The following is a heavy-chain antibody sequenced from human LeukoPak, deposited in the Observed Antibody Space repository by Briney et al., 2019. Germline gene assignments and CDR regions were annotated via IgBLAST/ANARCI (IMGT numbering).Heavy chain of an antibody. J-gene: IGHJ4*02. D-gene: IGHD3-10*01. CDR1: GGSISSYY. CDR2: IYYSGST. Sequence: SETLSLTCTVSGGSISSYYWSWIRQPPGKGLEWIGYIYYSGSTNYNPSLKSRVTISVDTSKNQFSLKLSSVTAADTAVYYCARGGYYYGSGSYSYLDYWGQGTLVTVSS. CDR3: ARGGYYYGSGSYSYLDY. V-gene: IGHV4-59*01.